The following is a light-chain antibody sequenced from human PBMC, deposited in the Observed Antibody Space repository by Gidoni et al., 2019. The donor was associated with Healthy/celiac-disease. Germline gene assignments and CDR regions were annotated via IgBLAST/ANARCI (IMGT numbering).Light chain of an antibody. J-gene: IGKJ1*01. CDR1: QSVSSSY. CDR3: QQYGSSPQT. CDR2: GAS. Sequence: DIVLTQSPVTLSLSPGERATLSCRASQSVSSSYLAWYQQKPGQAPRLLIYGASRRATGIPDRLSGSGSGTDFTLTISRLEPEDFAVYYCQQYGSSPQTFGQGTKVEIK. V-gene: IGKV3-20*01.